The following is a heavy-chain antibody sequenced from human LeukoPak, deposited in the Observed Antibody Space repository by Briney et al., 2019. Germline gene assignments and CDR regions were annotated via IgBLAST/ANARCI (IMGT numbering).Heavy chain of an antibody. J-gene: IGHJ6*03. CDR2: INTNTGNP. D-gene: IGHD2-15*01. CDR3: ARVVGGSYYSYYYMDV. V-gene: IGHV7-4-1*02. CDR1: GYTFTSYA. Sequence: ASVKVSCKASGYTFTSYAMNWVRQAPGQGLEWMGWINTNTGNPTYAQGFTGRFVFSLDTSVSTAYLQISSLKAEDTAVYYCARVVGGSYYSYYYMDVWGKGTTATVSS.